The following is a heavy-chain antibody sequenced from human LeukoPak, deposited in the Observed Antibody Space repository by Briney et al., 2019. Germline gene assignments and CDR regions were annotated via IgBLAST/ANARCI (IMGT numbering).Heavy chain of an antibody. CDR1: GYTFTSYG. CDR3: ARVGHDFWSGYYYYYGMDV. Sequence: GASVKVSCKASGYTFTSYGISWVRQAPGQGLEWMGWISAYNGNTNYAQKLQGRVTMTTDTSTSTAYMELRSLRSDDTAVYYCARVGHDFWSGYYYYYGMDVWGQGTTVTVSS. V-gene: IGHV1-18*01. D-gene: IGHD3-3*01. J-gene: IGHJ6*02. CDR2: ISAYNGNT.